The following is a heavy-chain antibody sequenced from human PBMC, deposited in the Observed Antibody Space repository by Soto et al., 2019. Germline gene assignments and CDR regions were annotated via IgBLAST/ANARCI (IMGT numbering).Heavy chain of an antibody. D-gene: IGHD2-15*01. V-gene: IGHV1-18*01. Sequence: ASVKVSCKASGYTFTSYGIRWVRQAPGQGLEWMGWISAYNGNTNYAQKLQGRVTMTTDTSTSTAYMELRSLRSDDTAVYYCARERYCSGGSCFDPWGQGTLVTVSS. J-gene: IGHJ5*02. CDR2: ISAYNGNT. CDR1: GYTFTSYG. CDR3: ARERYCSGGSCFDP.